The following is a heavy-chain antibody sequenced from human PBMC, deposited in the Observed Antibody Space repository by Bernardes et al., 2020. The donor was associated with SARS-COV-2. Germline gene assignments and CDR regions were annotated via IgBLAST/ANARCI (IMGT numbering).Heavy chain of an antibody. CDR1: GYTLTELS. CDR3: ATAPALGGVYFSGGSCYDYYYGMDV. V-gene: IGHV1-24*01. CDR2: FDPEDGET. Sequence: ASVKVSCKVSGYTLTELSMHWVRQAPGKGLEWMGGFDPEDGETIYAQKFQGRVTMTEDTSTDTAYMELSSLRSEDTAVYYCATAPALGGVYFSGGSCYDYYYGMDVWGQGTTVTVSS. D-gene: IGHD2-15*01. J-gene: IGHJ6*02.